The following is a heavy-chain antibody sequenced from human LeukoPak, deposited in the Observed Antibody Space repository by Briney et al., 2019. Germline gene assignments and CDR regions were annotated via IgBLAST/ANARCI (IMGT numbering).Heavy chain of an antibody. CDR3: ARGRKRGSSSSKYYYYMDV. V-gene: IGHV4-34*01. Sequence: SETLSLTCAVYGGPFSGYYWSWIRQPPGKGLEWIGEINHSGSTNYNPSLKSRVTISVDTSNNQFSLKLSSVTAADTAVYYCARGRKRGSSSSKYYYYMDVWGKGTTVTVSS. CDR2: INHSGST. D-gene: IGHD6-6*01. CDR1: GGPFSGYY. J-gene: IGHJ6*03.